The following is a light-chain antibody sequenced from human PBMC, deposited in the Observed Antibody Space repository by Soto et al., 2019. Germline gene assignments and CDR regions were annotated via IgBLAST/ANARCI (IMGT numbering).Light chain of an antibody. Sequence: DIQMNQSRSTLSAAVVDRVTITCRASQSSSSWLAWYQQKPGKAPKLLIYDASSLESGVPSRFSGSGSGTEFTLTISSLQPDDFATYYCKQYNSYSAYTFGQGTKLEIK. CDR2: DAS. CDR1: QSSSSW. V-gene: IGKV1-5*01. CDR3: KQYNSYSAYT. J-gene: IGKJ2*01.